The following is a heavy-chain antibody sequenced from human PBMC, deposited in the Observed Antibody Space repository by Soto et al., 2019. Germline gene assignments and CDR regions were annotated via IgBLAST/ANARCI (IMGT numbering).Heavy chain of an antibody. CDR3: ARGRGVYCSSTSCYTVGWFDP. CDR2: IYYSGST. J-gene: IGHJ5*02. V-gene: IGHV4-59*12. Sequence: SETLSLTCTVSGGSISSYYWSWIRQPPGKGLEWIGYIYYSGSTNYNPSLKSRVTISVDTSKNQFSLKLSSVTAADTAVYYCARGRGVYCSSTSCYTVGWFDPWGQGTLVTVSS. D-gene: IGHD2-2*02. CDR1: GGSISSYY.